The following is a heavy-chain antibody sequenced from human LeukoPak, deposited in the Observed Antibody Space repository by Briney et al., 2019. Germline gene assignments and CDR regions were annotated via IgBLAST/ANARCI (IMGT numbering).Heavy chain of an antibody. CDR1: GFTFSSYD. J-gene: IGHJ3*02. CDR3: ARGIVGATDDAFDI. Sequence: GGSLRLSCAASGFTFSSYDMHWVRQATGKGLEWVSAIGTAGDTYYPGSVKGRFTISRENAKNSLHLQMNSLRAGDTAVYYCARGIVGATDDAFDIWGQGTMVTVSS. D-gene: IGHD1-26*01. CDR2: IGTAGDT. V-gene: IGHV3-13*01.